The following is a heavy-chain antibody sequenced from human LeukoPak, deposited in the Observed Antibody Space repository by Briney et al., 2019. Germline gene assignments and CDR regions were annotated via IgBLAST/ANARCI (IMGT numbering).Heavy chain of an antibody. D-gene: IGHD4-17*01. Sequence: ASVKVSCKASGYTFTGYYIHWVRQAPGQGHEWMGWIIPNSGGTHFAQKFQGRVTMTRDTSSSTAYMELSRLRSDDTAVYYCARGMTTVTTGSYYFDYWGQGTLVTVSS. V-gene: IGHV1-2*02. J-gene: IGHJ4*02. CDR2: IIPNSGGT. CDR3: ARGMTTVTTGSYYFDY. CDR1: GYTFTGYY.